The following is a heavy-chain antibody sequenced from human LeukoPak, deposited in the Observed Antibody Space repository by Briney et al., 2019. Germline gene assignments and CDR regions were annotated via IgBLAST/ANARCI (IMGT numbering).Heavy chain of an antibody. CDR2: ISYDGSNK. V-gene: IGHV3-30*03. Sequence: PGRSLRLSCAASGFTFSSYGMHWVRQAPGKGLEWVAVISYDGSNKYYADSVKGRFTISRDNSKNTLYLHMNSLRAEDTAVYYCAIDLVVSRADFDYWGQGTLVTVSS. CDR1: GFTFSSYG. CDR3: AIDLVVSRADFDY. J-gene: IGHJ4*02. D-gene: IGHD3-16*01.